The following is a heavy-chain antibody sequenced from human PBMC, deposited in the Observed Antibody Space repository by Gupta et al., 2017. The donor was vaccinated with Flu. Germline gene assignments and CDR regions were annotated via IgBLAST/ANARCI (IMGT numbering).Heavy chain of an antibody. CDR2: INYSGAT. D-gene: IGHD5-12*01. CDR1: GDSISNYY. CDR3: ARLGKRDGYVFDY. Sequence: QVQLQESGPGLVKPSETLSLTCTVSGDSISNYYWSWIRQSPEKGLEWIAYINYSGATNYNPSLKSRVTVSVDTSKNQFSLKLNSVTAADTAVYYCARLGKRDGYVFDYWGQGTLVTVSS. V-gene: IGHV4-59*08. J-gene: IGHJ4*02.